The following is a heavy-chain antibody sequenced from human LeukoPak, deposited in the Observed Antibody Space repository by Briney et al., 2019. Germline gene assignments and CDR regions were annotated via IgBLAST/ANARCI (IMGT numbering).Heavy chain of an antibody. D-gene: IGHD6-13*01. CDR2: IYYSGST. J-gene: IGHJ4*02. CDR3: ARGVMTGYSSSWHFDY. CDR1: GGFISSYY. Sequence: SETLSLTCTVSGGFISSYYWSWIRQPPGKGLEWIGYIYYSGSTNYNPSLKSRVTISVDTSKNQFSLKLSSVTAADTAVYYCARGVMTGYSSSWHFDYWGQGTLVTVSS. V-gene: IGHV4-59*01.